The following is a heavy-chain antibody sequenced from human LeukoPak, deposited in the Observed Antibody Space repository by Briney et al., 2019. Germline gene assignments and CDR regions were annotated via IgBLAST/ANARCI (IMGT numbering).Heavy chain of an antibody. Sequence: GVSVKVSCKASGNILTRYTINWVRQAPGQGLEWMGWINTNTGKPVYAQGLTGRFVFSWDTSVSTAYPQISSLKTEDTGIYFCTSVIVGATAPWFDPWGQGTPVTVSS. D-gene: IGHD1-26*01. V-gene: IGHV7-4-1*02. CDR3: TSVIVGATAPWFDP. CDR1: GNILTRYT. CDR2: INTNTGKP. J-gene: IGHJ5*02.